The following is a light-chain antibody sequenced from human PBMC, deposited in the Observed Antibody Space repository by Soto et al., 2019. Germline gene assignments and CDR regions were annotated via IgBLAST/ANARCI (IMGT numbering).Light chain of an antibody. CDR2: GTS. J-gene: IGKJ1*01. CDR1: QSVTSSY. V-gene: IGKV3-20*01. Sequence: EIVLTQSPGTLSLSPGARATLSGRSSQSVTSSYLAWYQQKPGQAPRLFIYGTSIRATGIPDRFSGSGSGTDFTLTITRLEPEDFAVYYCQRFGTSPPWTFGQGTKVEIK. CDR3: QRFGTSPPWT.